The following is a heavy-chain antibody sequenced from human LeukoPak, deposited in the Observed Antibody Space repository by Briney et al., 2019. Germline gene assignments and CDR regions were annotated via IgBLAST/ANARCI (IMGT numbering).Heavy chain of an antibody. J-gene: IGHJ3*02. D-gene: IGHD3-22*01. V-gene: IGHV3-21*06. CDR2: ISDSSSYT. CDR3: ARRGYYYDSSGYYGDAFDI. Sequence: GGSLRLSCAASRFIFSSYNMNWVRQAPGKGLEWVSYISDSSSYTYYADSVKGRFTISRDNAKNSLYLQMNSLRAEDTAVYYCARRGYYYDSSGYYGDAFDIWGQGTMVTVSS. CDR1: RFIFSSYN.